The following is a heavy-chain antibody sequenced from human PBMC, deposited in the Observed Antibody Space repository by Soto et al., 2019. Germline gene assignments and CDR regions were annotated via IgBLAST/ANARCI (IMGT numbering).Heavy chain of an antibody. Sequence: EVLLVESGGGLVQRGGSLKLSREASGFVFKDSSIPWVRQASGKGLEWVGRIRDRAYNYATAYAASVKGRFTISRDDSNNKAYLQMDSLKTEDTAIYYCTRLISAAQDYWGQGTLVTVSS. J-gene: IGHJ4*02. CDR2: IRDRAYNYAT. CDR3: TRLISAAQDY. CDR1: GFVFKDSS. V-gene: IGHV3-73*01. D-gene: IGHD3-10*01.